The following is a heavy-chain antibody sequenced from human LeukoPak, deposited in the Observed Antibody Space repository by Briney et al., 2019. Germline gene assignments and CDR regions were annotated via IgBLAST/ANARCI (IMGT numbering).Heavy chain of an antibody. CDR2: ISAYNGDT. D-gene: IGHD2-15*01. Sequence: ASVKVSCKASGYTFNKYGISWVRQAPGQGLEWMGWISAYNGDTNYAQQFQGRVTMTTDTSTSTAYMEVRSLISDDTAVYYCARGPRGYCSGGSCYSYYYYGMDVWGQGTTVTVSS. CDR3: ARGPRGYCSGGSCYSYYYYGMDV. CDR1: GYTFNKYG. J-gene: IGHJ6*02. V-gene: IGHV1-18*01.